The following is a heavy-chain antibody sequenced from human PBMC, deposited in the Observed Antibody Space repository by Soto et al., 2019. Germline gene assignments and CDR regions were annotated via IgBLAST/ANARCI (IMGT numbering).Heavy chain of an antibody. V-gene: IGHV4-59*01. D-gene: IGHD2-15*01. CDR2: IYYSGST. CDR1: GGSISSYY. Sequence: QVQLQESGPGLVKPSETLSLTCTVSGGSISSYYWSWIRQPPGKGLEWIGYIYYSGSTNYNPSLTRRVTISVVTPKNQCSLKLSSVTAADTAVYYCAGGGSGRYCSGGSCDYWGQGTLVTVSS. J-gene: IGHJ4*02. CDR3: AGGGSGRYCSGGSCDY.